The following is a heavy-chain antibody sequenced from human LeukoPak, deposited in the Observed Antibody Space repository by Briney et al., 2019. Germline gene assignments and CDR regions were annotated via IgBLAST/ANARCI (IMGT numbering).Heavy chain of an antibody. Sequence: GESLKISCKGSGYSFTSYWIGWVRQMPGKGLEWMGIIYPGDSDTRYSPSFQGQVTISADKSISTAYLQWSSLKASDTAMYYCARIKDYDFWSGYYRPHYFDYWGQGTLVTDSS. CDR1: GYSFTSYW. CDR3: ARIKDYDFWSGYYRPHYFDY. J-gene: IGHJ4*02. D-gene: IGHD3-3*01. V-gene: IGHV5-51*01. CDR2: IYPGDSDT.